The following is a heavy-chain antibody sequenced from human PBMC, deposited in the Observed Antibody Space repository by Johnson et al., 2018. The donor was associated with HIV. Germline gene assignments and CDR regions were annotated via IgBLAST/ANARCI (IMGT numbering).Heavy chain of an antibody. Sequence: QMQLVESGGGVVQPGRSLRLSCAASGFTSTNCARHWVRQAPGISYDGSTYYADSVKGRFTISRDNSKNTLYLQMNSLRAEDTAVYYCARGGARSSGYYSAFDIWGQGTMVTVSS. D-gene: IGHD3-22*01. CDR3: ARGGARSSGYYSAFDI. CDR2: ISYDGST. J-gene: IGHJ3*02. CDR1: GFTSTNCA. V-gene: IGHV3-30*14.